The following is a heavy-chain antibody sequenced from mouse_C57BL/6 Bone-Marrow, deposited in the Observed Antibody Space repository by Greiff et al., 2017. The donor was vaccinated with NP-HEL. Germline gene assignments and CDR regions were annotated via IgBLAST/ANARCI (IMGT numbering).Heavy chain of an antibody. CDR2: IHPNSGST. V-gene: IGHV1-64*01. J-gene: IGHJ2*01. Sequence: VQLQQPGAELVKPGASVKLSCKASGYTFTSYWMHWVKQRPGQGLEWIGMIHPNSGSTNYNEKFKSKATLTVDKSSSTDYMQLSSLTSEDSAVYYCARWILRDYWGQGTTLTVSS. CDR1: GYTFTSYW. D-gene: IGHD2-3*01. CDR3: ARWILRDY.